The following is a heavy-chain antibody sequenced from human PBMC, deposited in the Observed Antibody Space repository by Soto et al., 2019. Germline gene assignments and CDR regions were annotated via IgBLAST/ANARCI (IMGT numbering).Heavy chain of an antibody. CDR2: ISSSGGST. V-gene: IGHV3-23*04. Sequence: EVQLVESGGGLVKPGGSLRLSCAASGFTFSSYSMNWVRQAPGKGLEWVSSISSSGGSTYYADSVKGRFTISRDNSKNTLYLQMNSLRAEDTAVYYCAKYRQLVIYYFDYWGQGTLVTVSS. CDR3: AKYRQLVIYYFDY. D-gene: IGHD6-6*01. J-gene: IGHJ4*02. CDR1: GFTFSSYS.